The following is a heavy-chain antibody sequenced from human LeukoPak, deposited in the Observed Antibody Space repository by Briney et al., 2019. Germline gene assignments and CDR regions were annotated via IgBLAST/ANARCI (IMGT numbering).Heavy chain of an antibody. Sequence: GASVKVSCKASGYTFIDYYIHWVRQAPGQGLEFLGWISPDSGGTNYPQKFQGRVTLTRDTSISTAYMELSRLRSEDTAVYYCARPLGYCSGGSCTNYFDYWGQGTLVTVSS. D-gene: IGHD2-15*01. CDR3: ARPLGYCSGGSCTNYFDY. J-gene: IGHJ4*02. V-gene: IGHV1-2*02. CDR1: GYTFIDYY. CDR2: ISPDSGGT.